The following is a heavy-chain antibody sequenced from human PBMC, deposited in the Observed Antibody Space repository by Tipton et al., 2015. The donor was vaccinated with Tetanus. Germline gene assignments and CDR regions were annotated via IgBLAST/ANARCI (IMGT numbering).Heavy chain of an antibody. J-gene: IGHJ4*02. CDR3: ARGWGSSWYYFDY. CDR2: IYTSGST. CDR1: GVSISSYY. V-gene: IGHV4-4*07. Sequence: TLSLTCTVSGVSISSYYWSWIRQPAGKGLEWIGRIYTSGSTNYNPSLKSRVTMSVDTSKRQFSLKLNSVTAADTAVYYCARGWGSSWYYFDYWGQGILVTVSS. D-gene: IGHD6-13*01.